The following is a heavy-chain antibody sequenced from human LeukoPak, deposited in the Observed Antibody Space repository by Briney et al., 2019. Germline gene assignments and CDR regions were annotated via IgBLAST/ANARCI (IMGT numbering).Heavy chain of an antibody. CDR1: GGSFSGYY. V-gene: IGHV4-34*01. D-gene: IGHD3-22*01. CDR2: INHSGST. CDR3: ARGLPMIVVRWGAIDY. J-gene: IGHJ4*02. Sequence: SETLYLTCAVYGGSFSGYYWSWIRQPPGKGLEWIGEINHSGSTNYNPSLKSRVTISVDTSKSQFSLKLSSVTAADTAVYYCARGLPMIVVRWGAIDYWGQGTLVTVSS.